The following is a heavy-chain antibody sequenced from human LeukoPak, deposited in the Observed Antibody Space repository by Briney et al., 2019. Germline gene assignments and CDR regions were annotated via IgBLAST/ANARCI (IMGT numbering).Heavy chain of an antibody. D-gene: IGHD1-26*01. J-gene: IGHJ4*02. CDR3: TSDPTFYSGRYCFDY. Sequence: SVKASCKASGGTFSSYAISWVRQAPGQGLEWMGGIIPIFGTANYAQKFQGRVTITADESTSTAYMELSSLRSEDTAVYYCTSDPTFYSGRYCFDYWGQGTLVTVSS. V-gene: IGHV1-69*13. CDR2: IIPIFGTA. CDR1: GGTFSSYA.